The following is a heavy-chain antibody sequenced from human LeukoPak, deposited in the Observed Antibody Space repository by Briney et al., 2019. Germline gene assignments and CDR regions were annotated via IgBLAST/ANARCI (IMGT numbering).Heavy chain of an antibody. CDR3: ARDQGGLRDSYFDL. CDR2: TKQDGSEK. J-gene: IGHJ2*01. CDR1: GFTFSSYW. Sequence: GGSLRLSCAPSGFTFSSYWMSWVRQAPGKGLEWVANTKQDGSEKYYVDSVKGRFTISRDNAKNSLFLQMNSLRAEDTAVYYCARDQGGLRDSYFDLWGRGTLVTVSS. V-gene: IGHV3-7*05. D-gene: IGHD5-12*01.